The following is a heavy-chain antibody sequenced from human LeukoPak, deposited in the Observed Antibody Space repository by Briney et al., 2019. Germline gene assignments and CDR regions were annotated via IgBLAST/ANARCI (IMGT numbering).Heavy chain of an antibody. CDR1: GFTFSTYA. CDR2: ISGSGSST. D-gene: IGHD6-19*01. J-gene: IGHJ4*02. Sequence: GGSLRLSCAASGFTFSTYAMGWVRQAPGKGLEWVSAISGSGSSTYYADSVKGRFTISRDNSKNTLYLQMNSLRAEDTAVYYCAKAHGWYGTDYWGQGTLVTVSS. CDR3: AKAHGWYGTDY. V-gene: IGHV3-23*01.